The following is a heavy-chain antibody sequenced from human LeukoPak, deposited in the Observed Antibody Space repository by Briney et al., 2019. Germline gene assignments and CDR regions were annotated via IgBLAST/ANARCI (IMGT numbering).Heavy chain of an antibody. CDR3: AKDLISPRSVGSSEKLDY. V-gene: IGHV3-23*01. CDR1: GFTFSSYA. D-gene: IGHD3-10*01. CDR2: LFGSGAGT. J-gene: IGHJ4*02. Sequence: GGSLRLSCAASGFTFSSYAMSWVRQAPGKGLEWVSSLFGSGAGTHYADSVKGRFSISRDNPKNTLYLEMNNLRAEDTAVYYCAKDLISPRSVGSSEKLDYWGQGTLVAVSS.